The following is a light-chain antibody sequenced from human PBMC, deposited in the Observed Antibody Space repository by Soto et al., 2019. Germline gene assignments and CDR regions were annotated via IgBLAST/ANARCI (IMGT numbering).Light chain of an antibody. J-gene: IGKJ2*01. V-gene: IGKV3-15*01. CDR1: QSVSSY. Sequence: EIVMTQSPATLSVSPGERATLSCRASQSVSSYLAWYQQKPGLPPRLLIYDASTRATGIPDRFSGSGSGTDFTLTISSLKSADFAVYYCQQYSSWPPLYTFGRGTKLEIK. CDR3: QQYSSWPPLYT. CDR2: DAS.